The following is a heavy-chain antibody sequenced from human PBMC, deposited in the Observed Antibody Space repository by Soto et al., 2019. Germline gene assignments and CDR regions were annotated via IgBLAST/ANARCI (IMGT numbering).Heavy chain of an antibody. CDR1: GFTFSNAW. CDR2: IKSKTDGGRT. CDR3: CTDSYSTMIVVRFDS. D-gene: IGHD3-22*01. V-gene: IGHV3-15*07. J-gene: IGHJ4*01. Sequence: EVHLVESGGGLVKPGGSLRLSCAASGFTFSNAWINWVRQAPGKGLEWVGRIKSKTDGGRTDFAAPVKGRFAISRDDSKEQVYHQKNGLKTEDTGIYYCCTDSYSTMIVVRFDSWGQGTLVTVSS.